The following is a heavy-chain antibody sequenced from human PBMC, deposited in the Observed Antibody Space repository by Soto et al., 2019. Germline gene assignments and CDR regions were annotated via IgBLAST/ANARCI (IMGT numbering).Heavy chain of an antibody. CDR2: IYYSGST. Sequence: PDTLSLTCTVSGGSISSYYWSWIRQPPGKGLEWIGYIYYSGSTNYNPSLKSRVTISVDTSKNQFSLKLSSVTAADTAVYYCARVAAAAGSYWYFDYWGQGTLVTVSS. CDR1: GGSISSYY. J-gene: IGHJ4*02. CDR3: ARVAAAAGSYWYFDY. V-gene: IGHV4-59*01. D-gene: IGHD6-13*01.